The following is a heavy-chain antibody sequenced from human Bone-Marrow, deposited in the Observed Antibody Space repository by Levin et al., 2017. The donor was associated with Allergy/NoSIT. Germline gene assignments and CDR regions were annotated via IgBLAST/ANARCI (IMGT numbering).Heavy chain of an antibody. Sequence: KISCKASGFTFTSSAVQWVRQARGQRLEWIGWIVVGSGNTNYAQKFQERVTITRDMSTSTAYMELSSLRSEDTAVYYCAADAGDYLEWFYRGMDVWGQGTTVTVSS. CDR3: AADAGDYLEWFYRGMDV. CDR2: IVVGSGNT. D-gene: IGHD3-3*01. CDR1: GFTFTSSA. J-gene: IGHJ6*02. V-gene: IGHV1-58*01.